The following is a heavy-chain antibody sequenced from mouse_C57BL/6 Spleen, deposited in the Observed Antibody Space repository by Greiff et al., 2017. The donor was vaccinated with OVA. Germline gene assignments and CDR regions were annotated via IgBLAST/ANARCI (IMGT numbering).Heavy chain of an antibody. V-gene: IGHV1-26*01. CDR2: INPNNGGT. CDR1: GYTFTDYY. CDR3: ASDYSTPFAY. Sequence: EVQLQQSGPELVKPGASVKISCKASGYTFTDYYMNWVKQSHGKSLEWIGDINPNNGGTSYNQKFKGKATLTVDKSSSTAYMELRSLTSEDSAVXYCASDYSTPFAYWGQGTLVTVSA. D-gene: IGHD2-5*01. J-gene: IGHJ3*01.